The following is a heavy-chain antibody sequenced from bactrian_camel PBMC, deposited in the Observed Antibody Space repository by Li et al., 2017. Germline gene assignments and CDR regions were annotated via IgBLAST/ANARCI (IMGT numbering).Heavy chain of an antibody. CDR2: INSGGGTT. D-gene: IGHD4*01. CDR1: GFTFNNAA. V-gene: IGHV3S40*01. J-gene: IGHJ4*01. CDR3: AEAPYRDGFSTKC. Sequence: DVQLVESGGGSVQAGGSLRLSCSASGFTFNNAAMSWVRQAPGKGLEWVSTINSGGGTTYSADSVKGRFTISHDKSKNAAYLQMNDLKPEDTAMYYCAEAPYRDGFSTKCRGQGTQVTVS.